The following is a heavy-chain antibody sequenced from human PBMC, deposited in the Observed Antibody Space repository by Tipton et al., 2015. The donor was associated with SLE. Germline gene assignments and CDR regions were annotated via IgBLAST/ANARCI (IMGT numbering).Heavy chain of an antibody. V-gene: IGHV4-4*08. CDR1: GGSISSYY. CDR3: AREIPYPPGAFDI. CDR2: IYTSGGT. J-gene: IGHJ3*02. Sequence: TLSLTCTVSGGSISSYYWSWIRQPPGKGLEWIGYIYTSGGTNYNPSLKSRVTISVDTSKNQFSLKLSSVTAADTAVYYCAREIPYPPGAFDIWGQGTMVTVSS.